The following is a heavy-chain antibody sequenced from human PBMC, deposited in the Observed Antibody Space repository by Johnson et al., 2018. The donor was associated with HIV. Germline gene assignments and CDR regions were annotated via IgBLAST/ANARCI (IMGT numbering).Heavy chain of an antibody. J-gene: IGHJ3*02. CDR2: IKSKIDGGTT. D-gene: IGHD2-2*01. V-gene: IGHV3-15*01. CDR3: AKGVPPGCSSTSCHRAFDI. CDR1: GFTFSNAW. Sequence: VQLVESGGGLVKPGGSLRVSCAASGFTFSNAWMSWVRQAPGKGLEWVGRIKSKIDGGTTDYAAPVKGRFSISRDDSKNTLYLQMNSLRAEDTAVYYCAKGVPPGCSSTSCHRAFDIWGQGTMVTVSS.